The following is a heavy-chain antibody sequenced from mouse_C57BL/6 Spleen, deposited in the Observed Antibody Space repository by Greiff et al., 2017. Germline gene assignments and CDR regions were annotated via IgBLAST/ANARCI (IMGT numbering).Heavy chain of an antibody. J-gene: IGHJ4*01. D-gene: IGHD4-1*01. CDR3: VRQDWDYAMDY. Sequence: EVLWVEFGGGLVQLKGSWKLSCAVLGSSSHTYAMNWVRQAAGTGLEGVARIRSKRNNYATYYADSVKDSFTISSDGSESMRYLRMNNLKTENTAMYCCVRQDWDYAMDYWGQGTTVTVSS. CDR1: GSSSHTYA. V-gene: IGHV10-1*01. CDR2: IRSKRNNYAT.